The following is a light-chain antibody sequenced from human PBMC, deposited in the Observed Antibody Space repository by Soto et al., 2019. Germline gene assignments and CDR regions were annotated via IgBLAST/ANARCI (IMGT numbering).Light chain of an antibody. J-gene: IGKJ4*01. CDR1: QSVRTI. Sequence: EIVMTQSPATLSVSPGGRATLSCRASQSVRTILAWYQQKPGQAPRLLIYGASTRATGIPARFSGSGSRTEFTLTISGLQSEDFAVYYCQQYNDWPLTFVGGTKVEIK. V-gene: IGKV3-15*01. CDR3: QQYNDWPLT. CDR2: GAS.